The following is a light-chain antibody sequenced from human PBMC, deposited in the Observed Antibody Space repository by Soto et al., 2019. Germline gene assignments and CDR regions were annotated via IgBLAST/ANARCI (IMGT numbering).Light chain of an antibody. V-gene: IGKV1-5*01. CDR1: QSISSW. J-gene: IGKJ4*01. Sequence: DIQMTQSPSTLSASIGHTVTITCRANQSISSWLAWYQQKPGKAPKLLISEGSSLESGVPSRFSGSGSGTEFTLTISSLQPDDLATYYCQQYNSSPLTFGGGTKVEIK. CDR2: EGS. CDR3: QQYNSSPLT.